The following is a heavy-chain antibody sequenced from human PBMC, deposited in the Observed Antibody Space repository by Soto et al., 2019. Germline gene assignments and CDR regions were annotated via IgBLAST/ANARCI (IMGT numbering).Heavy chain of an antibody. CDR3: ARFSGDGSGNNFDN. D-gene: IGHD3-10*01. V-gene: IGHV1-3*01. Sequence: QVQLVQSGAAVKKPGASVKVSCKASGYTFTNFAIHWVRQAPGQSLEWMGRINAGDGNTRYPQNSQGRVTITRVTSASTAYLELSSLTSEDTAVYYCARFSGDGSGNNFDNWGQGTLVTVSS. CDR2: INAGDGNT. J-gene: IGHJ4*02. CDR1: GYTFTNFA.